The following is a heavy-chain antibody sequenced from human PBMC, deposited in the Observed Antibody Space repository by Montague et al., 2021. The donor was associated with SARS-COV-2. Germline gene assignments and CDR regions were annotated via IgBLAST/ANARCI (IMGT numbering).Heavy chain of an antibody. J-gene: IGHJ1*01. CDR1: GFTFSSYA. V-gene: IGHV3-23*03. CDR3: AKQYSSRWYPQYFQH. Sequence: SLRLSYAASGFTFSSYAMSWVRQAPGKGLEWVSVIYSGGSSTYYADSVKGRFTISRDNSKNTLYLQVNSLRAEDTAVYYCAKQYSSRWYPQYFQHWGQGTLVTVSS. CDR2: IYSGGSST. D-gene: IGHD6-13*01.